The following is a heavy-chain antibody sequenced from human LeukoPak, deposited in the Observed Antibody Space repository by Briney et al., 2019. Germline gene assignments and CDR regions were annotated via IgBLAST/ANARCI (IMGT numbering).Heavy chain of an antibody. CDR2: INPNSGGT. CDR3: AREWELQRGFDY. CDR1: GYTFTGYY. V-gene: IGHV1-2*04. J-gene: IGHJ4*02. D-gene: IGHD1-26*01. Sequence: ASVKVSCEASGYTFTGYYMHWVRQAPGQGLEWMGWINPNSGGTNYAQKFQGWVTMTRDTSISTAYMELSRLRSDDTAVYYCAREWELQRGFDYWGQGTLVTVSS.